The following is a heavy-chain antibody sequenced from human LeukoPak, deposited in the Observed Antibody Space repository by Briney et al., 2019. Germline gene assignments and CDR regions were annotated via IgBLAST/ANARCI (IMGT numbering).Heavy chain of an antibody. J-gene: IGHJ6*02. D-gene: IGHD3-10*01. CDR3: ARGVGDYYYYYGMDV. V-gene: IGHV3-53*01. CDR1: GFTVSSNY. CDR2: IYSDGST. Sequence: GGSLRLSCAASGFTVSSNYMSWVRQAPGKGLEWVSVIYSDGSTYYADSVKGRFTISRDNSKNTLYPQMNSLRAEDTAVYYCARGVGDYYYYYGMDVWGQGTTVTVSS.